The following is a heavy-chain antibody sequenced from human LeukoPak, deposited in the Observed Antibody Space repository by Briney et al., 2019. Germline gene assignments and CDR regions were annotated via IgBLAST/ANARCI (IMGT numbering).Heavy chain of an antibody. J-gene: IGHJ3*02. D-gene: IGHD2-2*01. CDR3: ARSLSPGIHCSSTSCHDAFDI. V-gene: IGHV3-74*01. CDR1: GFTFSTYW. Sequence: GGSLRLSCAASGFTFSTYWMHWVRQAPGKGLVWVSRINPDGTTTSYADSVKGRFTISRDNAKDTVYLQMNSLRAEDTAVYYCARSLSPGIHCSSTSCHDAFDIWGQGTMVTVSS. CDR2: INPDGTTT.